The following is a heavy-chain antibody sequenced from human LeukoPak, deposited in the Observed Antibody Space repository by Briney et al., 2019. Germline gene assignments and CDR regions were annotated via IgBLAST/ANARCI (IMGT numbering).Heavy chain of an antibody. CDR3: AKRPKLYVYVGYYFDY. D-gene: IGHD3-16*01. Sequence: GGSLRLSCAASGFTFSSYAMHWVRQAPGKGLEWVAVISYDGSNKYYADSVKGRFTISRDNSKNTLYLQMNSLRAEDTAVYYCAKRPKLYVYVGYYFDYWGQGTLVTVSS. V-gene: IGHV3-30*04. J-gene: IGHJ4*02. CDR1: GFTFSSYA. CDR2: ISYDGSNK.